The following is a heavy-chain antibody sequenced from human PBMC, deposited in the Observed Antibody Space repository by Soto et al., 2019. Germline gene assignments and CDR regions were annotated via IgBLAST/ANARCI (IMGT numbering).Heavy chain of an antibody. D-gene: IGHD3-22*01. CDR1: GFTFSSYG. J-gene: IGHJ4*02. V-gene: IGHV3-30*19. Sequence: GGSLRLSCAASGFTFSSYGMHWVRQAPGKGLEWLAVISSDGSKTYYADSVKGRFTISRDNSKNTLYLQMNSLRPDDTAVYYCARDPLPLTYEAYYIAYWGQGALVTVSS. CDR3: ARDPLPLTYEAYYIAY. CDR2: ISSDGSKT.